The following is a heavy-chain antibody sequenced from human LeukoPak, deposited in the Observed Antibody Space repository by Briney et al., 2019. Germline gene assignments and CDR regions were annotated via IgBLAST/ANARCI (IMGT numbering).Heavy chain of an antibody. CDR3: ARAPGWGQWLVPGHAFDI. Sequence: SVKVSCKASGYTFTGNYIHWLRQAPGQGLEWMGGIIPIFGTASYAQKFQGRVTITADESTSTAYMELSSLRSEDTAVYYCARAPGWGQWLVPGHAFDIWGQGTMVTVSS. D-gene: IGHD6-19*01. CDR2: IIPIFGTA. CDR1: GYTFTGNY. V-gene: IGHV1-69*13. J-gene: IGHJ3*02.